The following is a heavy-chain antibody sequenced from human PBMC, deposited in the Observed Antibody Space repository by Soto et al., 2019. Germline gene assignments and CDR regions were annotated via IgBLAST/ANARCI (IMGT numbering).Heavy chain of an antibody. J-gene: IGHJ4*02. CDR2: TNEGSGNT. V-gene: IGHV1-3*01. CDR1: GYSFKNYA. Sequence: ASGKVSCKATGYSFKNYAVHWVRQAPGQRLEWMGFTNEGSGNTRFSQKFQGRISITRDTSASTVYLDLSSPTSEDTAIYYCARDDRSVSGVVTLDHWGPGTLVTVSS. D-gene: IGHD3-3*01. CDR3: ARDDRSVSGVVTLDH.